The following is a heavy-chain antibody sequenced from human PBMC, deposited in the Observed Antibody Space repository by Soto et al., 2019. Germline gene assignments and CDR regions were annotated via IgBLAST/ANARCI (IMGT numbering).Heavy chain of an antibody. V-gene: IGHV1-69*13. D-gene: IGHD3-9*01. CDR3: TRTLRRYSDWLPNHDAFDI. Sequence: SVKVSCKASGGTFSSYAISWVLQAPGQGLEWMGGIIPIFGTANYAQKFQGRVTITANETTSTAYMELSSLRSEDTAVYYSTRTLRRYSDWLPNHDAFDIWGQGTMVTVSS. CDR2: IIPIFGTA. CDR1: GGTFSSYA. J-gene: IGHJ3*02.